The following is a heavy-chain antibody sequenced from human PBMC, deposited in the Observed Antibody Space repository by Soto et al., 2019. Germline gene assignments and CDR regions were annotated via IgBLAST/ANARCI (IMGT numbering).Heavy chain of an antibody. D-gene: IGHD4-4*01. CDR1: GFTFSNYA. V-gene: IGHV3-64D*08. CDR2: IGSNGGST. J-gene: IGHJ4*02. CDR3: VKRGVGGDSNYEWGYYFDY. Sequence: GGSLRLSCSASGFTFSNYAMHWVRQAPGKGLEYVSAIGSNGGSTYYADSVKGRFTLSRDNSKNILYLQMSSLRAEDTAVYYCVKRGVGGDSNYEWGYYFDYWGQGTLVTVSS.